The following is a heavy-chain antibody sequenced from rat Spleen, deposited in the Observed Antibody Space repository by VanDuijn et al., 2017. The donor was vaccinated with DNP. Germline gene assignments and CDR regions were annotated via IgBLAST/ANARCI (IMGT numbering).Heavy chain of an antibody. J-gene: IGHJ2*01. CDR2: IDKDSSPK. CDR1: GFIFHDYW. CDR3: VREKFGVDY. D-gene: IGHD4-3*01. V-gene: IGHV4-2*01. Sequence: EVKLVESGGGLVQPGRSLKLSCTGSGFIFHDYWMGWVRQAPGKGLEWIGEIDKDSSPKKYNPSLKDKFTISRDNAQNTLYLQMSKLESEDTAIYYCVREKFGVDYWGQGVMVTVSS.